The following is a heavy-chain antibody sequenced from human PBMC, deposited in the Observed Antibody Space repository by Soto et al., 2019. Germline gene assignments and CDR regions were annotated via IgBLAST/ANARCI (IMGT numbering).Heavy chain of an antibody. CDR1: GGSIGSGYYY. CDR3: ARAAYSRGWYLGFDP. CDR2: IYYSGNT. Sequence: SETLSLTCSVSGGSIGSGYYYWSWIRQPPGKGLEWIGYIYYSGNTYYNPSLKSRLTISIDTSKNHFSLNLGSVTAADTAVYYCARAAYSRGWYLGFDPWGQGTLVTVSS. V-gene: IGHV4-30-4*01. J-gene: IGHJ5*02. D-gene: IGHD6-19*01.